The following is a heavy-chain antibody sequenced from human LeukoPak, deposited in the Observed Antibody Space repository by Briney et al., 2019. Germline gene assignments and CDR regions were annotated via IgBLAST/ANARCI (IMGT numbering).Heavy chain of an antibody. V-gene: IGHV3-74*01. CDR3: ALFDWSYYGMDV. Sequence: PGGSLRLSCAASGFTFSSYWMHWVRQAPGKGLVWVSRINSDGSSTSYADSVKGRFTISRDNAKNTLYLQMNSLRAEDTAGYYCALFDWSYYGMDVWGQGTTVTVSS. D-gene: IGHD3-9*01. CDR1: GFTFSSYW. J-gene: IGHJ6*02. CDR2: INSDGSST.